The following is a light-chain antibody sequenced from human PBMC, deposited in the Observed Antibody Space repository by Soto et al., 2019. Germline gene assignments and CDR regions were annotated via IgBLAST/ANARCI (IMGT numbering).Light chain of an antibody. V-gene: IGLV7-43*01. Sequence: QAVVTQEPSLTVSPGGTVTLTCASSTGAVTSGSYPNWFQQKPGQAPRSLIYSTSNMHSWTPARFSGYLLGGKAALTLSGVQPEDEAEYYRLPLYGGVSVFGIWRKVPV. CDR2: STS. CDR3: LPLYGGVSV. CDR1: TGAVTSGSY. J-gene: IGLJ1*01.